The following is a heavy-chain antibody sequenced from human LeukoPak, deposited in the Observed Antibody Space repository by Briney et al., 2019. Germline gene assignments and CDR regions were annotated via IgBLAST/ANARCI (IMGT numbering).Heavy chain of an antibody. CDR2: ISGDGGST. J-gene: IGHJ6*02. CDR1: GFTFDDYA. CDR3: AKEIIAVAGTRSGYYYYGMDV. Sequence: GGSLRLSCAASGFTFDDYAMHWVRQAPGKGLEWVSLISGDGGSTYYADSMKGRFTISRDNSKNSLYLQMNSLRTEDTALYYCAKEIIAVAGTRSGYYYYGMDVWGQGTTVTVSS. D-gene: IGHD6-19*01. V-gene: IGHV3-43*02.